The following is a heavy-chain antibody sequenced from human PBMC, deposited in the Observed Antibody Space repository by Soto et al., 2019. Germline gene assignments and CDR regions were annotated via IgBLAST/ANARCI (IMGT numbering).Heavy chain of an antibody. J-gene: IGHJ4*02. V-gene: IGHV4-59*01. CDR3: ASTRSGYYMGY. CDR2: IYYSGST. Sequence: SETLSLTCTDSGGSISSYYWSWIRQPPGKGLEWIGYIYYSGSTNYNPSLKSRVTISVDTSKNQFSLKLSSVTAADTAVYYCASTRSGYYMGYWGQGTLVTVSS. CDR1: GGSISSYY. D-gene: IGHD3-3*01.